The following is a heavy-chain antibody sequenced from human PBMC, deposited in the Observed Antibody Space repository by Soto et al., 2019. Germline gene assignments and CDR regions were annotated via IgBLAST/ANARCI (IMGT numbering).Heavy chain of an antibody. CDR1: GDSVSSNSAA. Sequence: SQTLSLTCAISGDSVSSNSAAWNWIRQSPSRGLEWLGRTYYRSKWYNDYAVSVKSRITINPDTSKNQFSLQLNSVTPEDTAVYYCERVEMAKATTKVSWYYFDYWGQGTLATVSS. CDR3: ERVEMAKATTKVSWYYFDY. CDR2: TYYRSKWYN. V-gene: IGHV6-1*01. D-gene: IGHD2-21*01. J-gene: IGHJ4*02.